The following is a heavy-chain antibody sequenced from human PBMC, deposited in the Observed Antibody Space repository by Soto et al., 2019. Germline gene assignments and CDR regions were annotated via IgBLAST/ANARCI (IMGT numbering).Heavy chain of an antibody. J-gene: IGHJ4*02. CDR1: GYTFTNYY. CDR3: ARALQIAVADFDY. D-gene: IGHD6-13*01. V-gene: IGHV1-46*01. Sequence: ASVKVSCKASGYTFTNYYIHWVRQAPGQGLEWMGIIKPSGGSASYAQKFQDRITMTRDTSTSTVYMEVSSLRSEDTAMYYCARALQIAVADFDYWGQGALVTVPQ. CDR2: IKPSGGSA.